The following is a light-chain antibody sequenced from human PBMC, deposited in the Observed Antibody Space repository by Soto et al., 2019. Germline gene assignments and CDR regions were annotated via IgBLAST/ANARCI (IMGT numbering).Light chain of an antibody. V-gene: IGLV2-8*01. J-gene: IGLJ1*01. CDR3: SSYAGGNNPYV. Sequence: QSVLTQPPSASGSPGQSVTISCTGTSSDVGYYNYVSWYQQHPGKAPKLMIYEVSKRPSGVPDRFSGSKSGNTASLTVSGLQAEDEADYYCSSYAGGNNPYVFGAGTKVTVL. CDR1: SSDVGYYNY. CDR2: EVS.